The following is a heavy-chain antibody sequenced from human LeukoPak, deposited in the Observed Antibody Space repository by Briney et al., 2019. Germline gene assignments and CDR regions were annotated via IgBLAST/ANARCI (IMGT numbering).Heavy chain of an antibody. CDR2: INWNGGST. Sequence: GGSLRLSCAASGFTFDDYGMSWVRQAPGKGLEWVSGINWNGGSTNYADSVKGRFTISRDNAKNSLYLQMNSLRAEDTAVYYCARGSYDYVWGSYRRNWFDPWGQGTLVTVSS. J-gene: IGHJ5*02. V-gene: IGHV3-20*04. CDR3: ARGSYDYVWGSYRRNWFDP. CDR1: GFTFDDYG. D-gene: IGHD3-16*02.